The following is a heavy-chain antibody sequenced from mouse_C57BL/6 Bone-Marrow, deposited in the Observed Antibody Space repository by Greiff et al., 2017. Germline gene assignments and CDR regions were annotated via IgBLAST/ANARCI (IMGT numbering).Heavy chain of an antibody. J-gene: IGHJ2*01. CDR3: ASYSNYCFDY. CDR1: GYTFTSYW. Sequence: QVQLKQPGAELVKPGASVKMSCKASGYTFTSYWITWVKQRPGQGLEWIGDIYPGSGSTNYNEKLKSKATLTVDTSSSTAYMQLSGLTSEDSAVYYCASYSNYCFDYWGQGTTLTVSS. D-gene: IGHD2-5*01. CDR2: IYPGSGST. V-gene: IGHV1-55*01.